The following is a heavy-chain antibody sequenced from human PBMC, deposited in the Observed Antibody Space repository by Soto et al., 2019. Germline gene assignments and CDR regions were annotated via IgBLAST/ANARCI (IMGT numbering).Heavy chain of an antibody. CDR1: GDSFSSYA. CDR2: IIPIFETA. J-gene: IGHJ4*02. CDR3: AASDSSSWQHDY. Sequence: QVQLVQSGAEMKKPGSSVKVSCKVSGDSFSSYAISWVRQAPGEGLEWVGGIIPIFETANYAQNFQGRVTITAVESTTTAYLEVTRLRPQDTAVFYCAASDSSSWQHDYWGQVTLITVSS. D-gene: IGHD6-13*01. V-gene: IGHV1-69*01.